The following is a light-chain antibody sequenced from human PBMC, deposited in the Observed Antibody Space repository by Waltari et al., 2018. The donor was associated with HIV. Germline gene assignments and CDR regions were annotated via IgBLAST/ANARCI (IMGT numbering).Light chain of an antibody. Sequence: QSPLTQPASVSGNPGQSVTITCTGNNIDVGNYNLVAWYQQHPGKAPELLIYDVSKRPSGVSSRFSGSKSGYWASLTISGLLAEDESYYFCLTYVSDSGTWKFGGGTYLTV. CDR1: NIDVGNYNL. J-gene: IGLJ3*02. V-gene: IGLV2-23*02. CDR3: LTYVSDSGTWK. CDR2: DVS.